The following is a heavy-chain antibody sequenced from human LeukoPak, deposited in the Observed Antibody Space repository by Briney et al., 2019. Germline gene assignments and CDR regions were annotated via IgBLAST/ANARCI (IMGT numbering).Heavy chain of an antibody. J-gene: IGHJ1*01. D-gene: IGHD2-21*01. Sequence: GGSLRLSCTASGFTFGDYAMSWVRQAPGKGLEWVGFIRSKAYGGTTEYAASVKGRFSISRDDSKSIAYLQMKSLKTEDTAVYYCTRSKGGIATTFQHWGQGTLVTVSS. CDR3: TRSKGGIATTFQH. CDR1: GFTFGDYA. CDR2: IRSKAYGGTT. V-gene: IGHV3-49*04.